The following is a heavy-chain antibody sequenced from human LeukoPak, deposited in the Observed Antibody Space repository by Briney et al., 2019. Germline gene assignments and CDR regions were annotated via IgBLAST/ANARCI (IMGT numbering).Heavy chain of an antibody. V-gene: IGHV4-34*01. J-gene: IGHJ5*02. D-gene: IGHD3-3*01. CDR1: GGSFSGYY. CDR2: INHSGST. Sequence: SETLSLTCAVYGGSFSGYYWSWIRQPPGKGLEWIGEINHSGSTNYNPSLKSRVTISVDTSKNQFSLKLSSVTAADTAVYYCARGVTMPFGHWGQGTLVTVSS. CDR3: ARGVTMPFGH.